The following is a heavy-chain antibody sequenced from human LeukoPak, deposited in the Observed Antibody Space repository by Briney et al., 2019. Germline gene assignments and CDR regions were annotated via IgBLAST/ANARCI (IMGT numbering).Heavy chain of an antibody. Sequence: PSETLSLTCTVSGGSISSSCWSWIRQPGGKGLEWIGSLYHSGSTYYKPSLKSRATISVDKSKNQCSLKLRSVTAADTAVYYCARHALATVTDPSFDYWGQGTLVTVSS. CDR3: ARHALATVTDPSFDY. CDR2: LYHSGST. D-gene: IGHD2-21*02. J-gene: IGHJ4*02. CDR1: GGSISSSC. V-gene: IGHV4-59*05.